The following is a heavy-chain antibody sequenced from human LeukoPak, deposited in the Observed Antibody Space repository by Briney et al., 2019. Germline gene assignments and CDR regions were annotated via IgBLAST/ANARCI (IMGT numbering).Heavy chain of an antibody. CDR2: IYYSGST. J-gene: IGHJ3*02. V-gene: IGHV4-59*08. CDR1: GGSISSYY. Sequence: PSETLSLTCTVSGGSISSYYWSWIRQPPGKGLEWIGYIYYSGSTNYTPSLKTRVTISVDTSKNQFPLKLCSVTAADTAVYYCASTETYPMIGYLAFDIWGQGTMVTVSS. D-gene: IGHD3-22*01. CDR3: ASTETYPMIGYLAFDI.